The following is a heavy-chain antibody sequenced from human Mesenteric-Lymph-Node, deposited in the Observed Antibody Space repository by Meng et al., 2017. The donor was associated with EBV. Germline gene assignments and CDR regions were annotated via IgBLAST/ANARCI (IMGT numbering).Heavy chain of an antibody. CDR2: ISAQNGNT. CDR1: DYSFISNG. V-gene: IGHV1-18*01. CDR3: ARWYSSTWYGGTDY. D-gene: IGHD6-13*01. J-gene: IGHJ4*02. Sequence: QVQLLQSGGEVKKPGAPVKVSCKASDYSFISNGISWVRQAPGQGLGWMGWISAQNGNTNYAQKFEGRVTMTTDTSTSTTFMEPRNLRPDDTAVYYCARWYSSTWYGGTDYWGQGSLVTVSS.